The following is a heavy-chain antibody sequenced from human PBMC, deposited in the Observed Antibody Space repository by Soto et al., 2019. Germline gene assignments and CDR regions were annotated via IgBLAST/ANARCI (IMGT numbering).Heavy chain of an antibody. CDR3: ASRTIFGVGLDPY. J-gene: IGHJ4*02. CDR2: ITDNGGDA. CDR1: GLTFGSRA. V-gene: IGHV3-23*01. D-gene: IGHD3-3*01. Sequence: GGSLRLSCVASGLTFGSRAMSWVRQAPGEGLQWVATITDNGGDAKYADSVGGRFVISRDNAKNSLYLQMNSLRAEDTAVYYCASRTIFGVGLDPYWGQGTLVTVSS.